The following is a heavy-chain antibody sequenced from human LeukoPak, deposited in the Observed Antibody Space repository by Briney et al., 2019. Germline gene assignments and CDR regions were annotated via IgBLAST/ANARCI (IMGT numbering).Heavy chain of an antibody. CDR1: GYTFTGYY. D-gene: IGHD2-2*01. V-gene: IGHV1-2*02. CDR3: ATDLGYCSSTSCYPSYMDV. Sequence: ASLKVSCKASGYTFTGYYMHWVRQAPGQGLEWMGWINPNSGGTNYAQKFQGRVTMTRDTSISTAYMELSRLRSDDTAVYYCATDLGYCSSTSCYPSYMDVWGKGTTVTVSS. J-gene: IGHJ6*03. CDR2: INPNSGGT.